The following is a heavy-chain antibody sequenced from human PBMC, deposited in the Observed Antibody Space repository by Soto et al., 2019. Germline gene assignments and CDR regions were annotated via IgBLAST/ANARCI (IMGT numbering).Heavy chain of an antibody. Sequence: SETLSLTCDVSGGSIDNSHSFWGWVRQPPGRGLEFLGSVYYSGGTYYNPSLKSRVTVSVDTSKNQVSLRVRSVTAADTAVYFCARDFERSAIGPWGQGTSVTVSS. CDR2: VYYSGGT. J-gene: IGHJ5*02. V-gene: IGHV4-39*07. CDR3: ARDFERSAIGP. D-gene: IGHD3-9*01. CDR1: GGSIDNSHSF.